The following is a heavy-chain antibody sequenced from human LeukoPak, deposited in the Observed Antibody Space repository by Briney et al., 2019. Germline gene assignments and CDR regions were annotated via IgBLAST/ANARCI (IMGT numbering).Heavy chain of an antibody. D-gene: IGHD3-16*02. CDR1: GGSFSVYY. CDR2: INHSGST. Sequence: SETLSLTCAVYGGSFSVYYWSWIRQPPGKGLEWIGEINHSGSTNYNPSLKSRVTISVDTSKNQFSLKLSSVTAADTAVYYCAREKVITFGGVIVPYYFDYWGQGTLVTVSS. J-gene: IGHJ4*02. CDR3: AREKVITFGGVIVPYYFDY. V-gene: IGHV4-34*01.